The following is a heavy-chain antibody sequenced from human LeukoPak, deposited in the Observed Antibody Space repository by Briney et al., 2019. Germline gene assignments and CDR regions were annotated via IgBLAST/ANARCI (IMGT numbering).Heavy chain of an antibody. J-gene: IGHJ4*02. Sequence: KPSETLSLTCTVSGGSISSYYWSWIRQPPGKGLEWIGYIYYSGTTRYNPSLKSRVTISLDTSKNQFSLKLSSVTAADTAVYYCARHGYCSGGSCYWDYWGQGTLVTVSS. CDR2: IYYSGTT. D-gene: IGHD2-15*01. CDR3: ARHGYCSGGSCYWDY. CDR1: GGSISSYY. V-gene: IGHV4-59*08.